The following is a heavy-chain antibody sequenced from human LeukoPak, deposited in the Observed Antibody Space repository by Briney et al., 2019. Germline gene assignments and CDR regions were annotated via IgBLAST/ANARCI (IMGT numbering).Heavy chain of an antibody. CDR3: ASFPSYNWNYFDY. CDR1: GGTFSSYA. D-gene: IGHD1-20*01. CDR2: IIPIFGTA. Sequence: ASVKVSCKASGGTFSSYAISWVRQAPGQGLERMGGIIPIFGTANYAQKFQGRVTITTDESTSTAYMELSSLRSEDTAVYYCASFPSYNWNYFDYWGQGTLVTVSS. J-gene: IGHJ4*02. V-gene: IGHV1-69*05.